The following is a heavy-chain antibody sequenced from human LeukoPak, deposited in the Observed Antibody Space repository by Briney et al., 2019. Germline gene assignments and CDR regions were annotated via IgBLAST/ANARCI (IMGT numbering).Heavy chain of an antibody. CDR3: ATDTFYMKGLDP. D-gene: IGHD2/OR15-2a*01. V-gene: IGHV3-15*07. Sequence: GGSLRLSCAASVFNFDNAWMYWVRQAPGKGPEWVGRVKSKIDGGAIDYATPVKGRFTMSRDDSKKTLYLQINSLKTEDTARYYCATDTFYMKGLDPWGQGTLVTVSS. CDR1: VFNFDNAW. J-gene: IGHJ5*02. CDR2: VKSKIDGGAI.